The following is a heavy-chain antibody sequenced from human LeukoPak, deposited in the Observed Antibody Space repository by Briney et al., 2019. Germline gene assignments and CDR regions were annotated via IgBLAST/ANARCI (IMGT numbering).Heavy chain of an antibody. Sequence: GGSLRLSCVASGFTFSSYWMSWVRQAPGKGLEWVANIKQDASEKYYVDPVKGRFTISRDNAKNSLYLQMNSLRAEDTAVYYCARDFPRNSYCGGDCYHAYQAGNWFDPWGQGTLVTVSS. V-gene: IGHV3-7*01. CDR3: ARDFPRNSYCGGDCYHAYQAGNWFDP. CDR1: GFTFSSYW. CDR2: IKQDASEK. D-gene: IGHD2-21*02. J-gene: IGHJ5*02.